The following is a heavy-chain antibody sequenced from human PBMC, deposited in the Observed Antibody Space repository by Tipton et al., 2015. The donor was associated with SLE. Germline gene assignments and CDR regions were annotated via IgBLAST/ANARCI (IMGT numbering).Heavy chain of an antibody. Sequence: LSLTCTVSGGSISSYYWSWIRQPPGKGLEWIGYIYYSGGTNYNPSLKSQVTISVDTSKNQFSLKLSSVTAADTAVYYCARHPSGYYYFDYWGQGTLVTVSS. CDR3: ARHPSGYYYFDY. CDR1: GGSISSYY. J-gene: IGHJ4*02. V-gene: IGHV4-59*08. D-gene: IGHD3-22*01. CDR2: IYYSGGT.